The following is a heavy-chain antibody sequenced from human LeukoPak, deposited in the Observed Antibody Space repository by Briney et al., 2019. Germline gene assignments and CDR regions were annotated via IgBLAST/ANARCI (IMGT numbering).Heavy chain of an antibody. D-gene: IGHD6-6*01. CDR2: ISSSSTYI. CDR1: GFTFSDYS. Sequence: GGSLRLSCVASGFTFSDYSIYWIRQAPGKGLEWVSSISSSSTYIYYADSVKGRFTVSRDNARNLVYLQMNSLRGEDTAVYYCARDEYSSSSDGFDSWGQGTLVTVSS. CDR3: ARDEYSSSSDGFDS. V-gene: IGHV3-21*01. J-gene: IGHJ4*02.